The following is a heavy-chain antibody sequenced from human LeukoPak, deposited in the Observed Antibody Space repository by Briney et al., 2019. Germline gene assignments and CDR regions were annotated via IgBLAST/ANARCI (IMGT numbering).Heavy chain of an antibody. CDR3: ARDLYDYGDYGGANDY. V-gene: IGHV3-30*03. J-gene: IGHJ4*02. CDR2: ISYDGSNK. Sequence: PGRSLRLSCAASGFTFSSYGMHWVRQAPGKGLEWVAVISYDGSNKYYADSVKGRFTISRDNSKNTLYLQMNSLRAEDTAVYYCARDLYDYGDYGGANDYWGQGTLVTVSS. CDR1: GFTFSSYG. D-gene: IGHD4-17*01.